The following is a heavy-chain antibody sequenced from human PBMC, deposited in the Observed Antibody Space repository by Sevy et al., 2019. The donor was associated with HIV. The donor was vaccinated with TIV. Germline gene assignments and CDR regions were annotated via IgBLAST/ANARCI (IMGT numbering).Heavy chain of an antibody. Sequence: GGSLRLSCAASGFTFSNYAMNWVRQAPGKGLEWVSAISGSGGTTYYAHSVKGRFTISRDNSKNTLYLQMSSLRAEDTAVYYCAKASTIAAAGGLFDCWGQGTLVTVSS. CDR3: AKASTIAAAGGLFDC. CDR1: GFTFSNYA. D-gene: IGHD6-13*01. J-gene: IGHJ4*02. V-gene: IGHV3-23*01. CDR2: ISGSGGTT.